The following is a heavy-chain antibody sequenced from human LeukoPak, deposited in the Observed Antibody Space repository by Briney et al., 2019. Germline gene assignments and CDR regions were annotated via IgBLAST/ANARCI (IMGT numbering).Heavy chain of an antibody. J-gene: IGHJ4*02. CDR2: IYYSGNT. CDR1: GVSISSSNSY. Sequence: SSETLSLTCTVSGVSISSSNSYWGWIRQPPGKGLEWIGSIYYSGNTYYNASLKSQVSISIDTSKNRFSLKLTSVTAADTAVYYCARQTGSGLFILPGGQGTLVTVSS. CDR3: ARQTGSGLFILP. V-gene: IGHV4-39*01. D-gene: IGHD3/OR15-3a*01.